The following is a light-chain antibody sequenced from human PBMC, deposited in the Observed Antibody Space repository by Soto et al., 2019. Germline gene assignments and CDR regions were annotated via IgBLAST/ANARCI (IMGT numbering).Light chain of an antibody. CDR2: GNR. V-gene: IGLV1-40*01. J-gene: IGLJ3*02. CDR3: QAYDYSLTASV. CDR1: SSNLGAGYD. Sequence: QSVLTQPPSVSGAPGQRVTLSCTGNSSNLGAGYDVHWYQQLPGAAPKLVIFGNRNRPSGVPERFSGSKSGTSASLAITGLPAEDEADYFCQAYDYSLTASVFGGGTKLTVL.